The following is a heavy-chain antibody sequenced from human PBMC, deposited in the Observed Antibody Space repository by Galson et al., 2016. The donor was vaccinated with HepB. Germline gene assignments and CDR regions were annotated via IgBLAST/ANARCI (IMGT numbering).Heavy chain of an antibody. D-gene: IGHD5-18*01. CDR1: GFSFSSYW. V-gene: IGHV3-74*01. CDR2: INGDGSST. CDR3: ARRDIPMANDY. J-gene: IGHJ4*02. Sequence: SLRLSCAASGFSFSSYWMHWVRQAPGKGLVWVSRINGDGSSTSYADYVKGRFTISRDNANNTLYLQMNSLRAEDTAVYFCARRDIPMANDYWGQGVLVTVSS.